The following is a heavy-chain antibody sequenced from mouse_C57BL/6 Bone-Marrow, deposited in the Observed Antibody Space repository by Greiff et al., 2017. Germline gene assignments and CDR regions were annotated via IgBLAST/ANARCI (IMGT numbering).Heavy chain of an antibody. CDR2: IDPTDSFT. V-gene: IGHV1-69*01. CDR3: ARPFYDYGRGYYYAMDY. J-gene: IGHJ4*01. CDR1: GYTFTSYG. D-gene: IGHD2-4*01. Sequence: VQLQQPGAELVMPGASVKLSCKASGYTFTSYGMHWVKQRPGQGLEWIGEIDPTDSFTNYNQKFKGKSTMTVDKSSSTAYMQLSHLNSEDSAVFYCARPFYDYGRGYYYAMDYWGQGTSVTVSS.